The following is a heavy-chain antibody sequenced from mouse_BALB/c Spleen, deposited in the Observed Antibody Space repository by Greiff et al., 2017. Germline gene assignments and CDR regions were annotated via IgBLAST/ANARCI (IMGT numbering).Heavy chain of an antibody. CDR3: ARRGIYYGYDDYAMDY. Sequence: EVKLVESGGGLVQPGGSRKLSCAASGFTFSSFGMHWVRQAPEKGLEWVAYISSGSSTIYYADTVKGRFTISRDNPKNTLFLQMTSLRSEDTAMYYCARRGIYYGYDDYAMDYWGQGTSVTVSS. CDR2: ISSGSSTI. CDR1: GFTFSSFG. J-gene: IGHJ4*01. V-gene: IGHV5-17*02. D-gene: IGHD2-2*01.